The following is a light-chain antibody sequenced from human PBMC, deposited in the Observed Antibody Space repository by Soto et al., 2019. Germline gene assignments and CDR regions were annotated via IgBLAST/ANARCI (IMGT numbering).Light chain of an antibody. CDR2: DAS. CDR3: QPYDDLPFT. Sequence: DIQMTQSASSLSASVGDRVTITCQASQNLNIYLNWYQQSPGRAPELLIYDASSFEKGVPSRFRGTGSGTHFTLTISSLQTEDIATYYCQPYDDLPFTFGPGTTVDIK. V-gene: IGKV1-33*01. J-gene: IGKJ3*01. CDR1: QNLNIY.